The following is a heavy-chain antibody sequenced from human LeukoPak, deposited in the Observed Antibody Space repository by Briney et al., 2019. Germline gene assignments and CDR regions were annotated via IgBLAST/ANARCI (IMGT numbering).Heavy chain of an antibody. V-gene: IGHV4-34*01. CDR1: GGSFSGYY. Sequence: SETLSLTCAVYGGSFSGYYWSWIRQPPGKGLEWIGEINHSGSTNYNPSLKSRVTISVDTSKNQFSLKLSSVTAADTAVYYCARPYGDYGGYWGQGTLVTVSS. J-gene: IGHJ4*02. D-gene: IGHD4-17*01. CDR3: ARPYGDYGGY. CDR2: INHSGST.